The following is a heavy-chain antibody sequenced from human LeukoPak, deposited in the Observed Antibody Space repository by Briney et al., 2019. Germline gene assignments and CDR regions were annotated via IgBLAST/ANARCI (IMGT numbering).Heavy chain of an antibody. D-gene: IGHD3-10*01. J-gene: IGHJ4*02. CDR2: INHSGST. CDR3: ASGLLWFSRRYDY. V-gene: IGHV4-34*01. Sequence: SETLSLTCAVYGGSFSGYYWSWIRQPPGKGLEWIGEINHSGSTNYNPSLKSRVTISVDTSKNQFSLKLSSVTAADTAVYYCASGLLWFSRRYDYWGQGTLVTVSS. CDR1: GGSFSGYY.